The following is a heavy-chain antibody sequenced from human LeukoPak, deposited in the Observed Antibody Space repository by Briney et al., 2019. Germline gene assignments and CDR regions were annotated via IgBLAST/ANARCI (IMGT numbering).Heavy chain of an antibody. CDR3: ARVPRLTYYFDY. CDR1: GGSISSYY. D-gene: IGHD1-1*01. V-gene: IGHV4-59*06. J-gene: IGHJ4*02. Sequence: PSETLSLTCTIPGGSISSYYWSWIRQHPGKGLEWIGYIYYSGSTYYNPSLKSRVTISVDTSKNQFSLKLSSVTAADTAVYYCARVPRLTYYFDYWGQGTLVTVSS. CDR2: IYYSGST.